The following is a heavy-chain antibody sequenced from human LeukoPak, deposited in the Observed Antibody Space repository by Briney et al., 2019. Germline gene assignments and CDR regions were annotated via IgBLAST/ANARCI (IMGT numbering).Heavy chain of an antibody. CDR3: ARDCLDSSGWYQGLCHDAFDI. J-gene: IGHJ3*02. V-gene: IGHV3-7*01. D-gene: IGHD6-19*01. CDR1: GFNFNNYW. CDR2: IKQDGSEK. Sequence: GGSLRLSCAASGFNFNNYWMSWVRQAPGKGLEWVANIKQDGSEKYYVDSVKGRFTISRDNAKNSLYLQMNSLRAEDTAVYYCARDCLDSSGWYQGLCHDAFDIWGQGTMVTVSS.